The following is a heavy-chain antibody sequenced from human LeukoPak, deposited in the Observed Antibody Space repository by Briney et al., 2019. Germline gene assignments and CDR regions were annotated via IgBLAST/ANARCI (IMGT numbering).Heavy chain of an antibody. J-gene: IGHJ4*02. Sequence: GESLKISCKGSGYSFTSYWIGWVRQMPGKGLEWMGIIYPGDSDTRYSPAFQGRISISADKSINTAYLQWSSLKASDTAIYYCARPLITTIGSIDLYSFDSWGQGTLVTVSS. V-gene: IGHV5-51*01. CDR2: IYPGDSDT. CDR3: ARPLITTIGSIDLYSFDS. D-gene: IGHD3-10*02. CDR1: GYSFTSYW.